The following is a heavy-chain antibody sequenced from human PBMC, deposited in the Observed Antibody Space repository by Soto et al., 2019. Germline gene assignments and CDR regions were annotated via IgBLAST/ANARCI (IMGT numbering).Heavy chain of an antibody. J-gene: IGHJ4*02. CDR2: MSHDENRK. CDR3: AKDLLRVVRGVITTLTYYFDY. Sequence: GGSLRLSCAASGFTFAHYAMHWVRHSPGKGLEWVAFMSHDENRKLYSDSVKGRFTISRDNSKNTLYLQMNSLRAEDTAVYYCAKDLLRVVRGVITTLTYYFDYWGQGTLVTVPS. V-gene: IGHV3-30*18. CDR1: GFTFAHYA. D-gene: IGHD3-10*01.